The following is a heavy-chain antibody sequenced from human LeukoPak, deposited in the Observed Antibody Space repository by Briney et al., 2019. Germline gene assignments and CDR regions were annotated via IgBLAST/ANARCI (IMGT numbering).Heavy chain of an antibody. V-gene: IGHV4-30-4*01. CDR3: ARPYYYDSRIDP. CDR1: GGSISSGDYC. D-gene: IGHD3-22*01. CDR2: MYYSGST. Sequence: LQTLSLTCTVSGGSISSGDYCWSWIRQPPGKGLEWIGYMYYSGSTYYNPSLKSRVTISLDTSKNQFSLKLSSVTAADTAVYYCARPYYYDSRIDPWGQGTLVTVSS. J-gene: IGHJ5*02.